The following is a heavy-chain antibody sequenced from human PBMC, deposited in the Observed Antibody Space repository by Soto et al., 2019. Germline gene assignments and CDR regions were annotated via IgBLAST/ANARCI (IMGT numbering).Heavy chain of an antibody. CDR2: INHSGST. D-gene: IGHD4-17*01. V-gene: IGHV4-34*01. CDR1: GGSFSGYY. CDR3: ARVWTTVTNLLDS. J-gene: IGHJ5*01. Sequence: SETLSLTCAVYGGSFSGYYWTWIRQPPGTGLEWIGEINHSGSTNYNPSLKSRVTISVDTSKNQFSLKLTSVTAADTAVYYCARVWTTVTNLLDSSGQGSLVIVSS.